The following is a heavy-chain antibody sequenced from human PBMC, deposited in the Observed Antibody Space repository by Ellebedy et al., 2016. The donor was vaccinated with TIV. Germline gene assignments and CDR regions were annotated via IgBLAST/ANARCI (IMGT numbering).Heavy chain of an antibody. CDR3: ARGPDYYGSGTYAQ. CDR2: INHGAGT. Sequence: MPSETLSLTCAVSDGSFSGHFWGWIRQPPGRGLEWIGEINHGAGTKYNPSLKRRVTISEDTSKKQVSLTLTSVTAADTALYYCARGPDYYGSGTYAQWGPGTQVTVSS. J-gene: IGHJ1*01. V-gene: IGHV4-34*01. CDR1: DGSFSGHF. D-gene: IGHD3-10*01.